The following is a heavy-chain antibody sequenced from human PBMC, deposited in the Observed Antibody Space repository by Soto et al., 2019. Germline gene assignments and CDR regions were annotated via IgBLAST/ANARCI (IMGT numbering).Heavy chain of an antibody. CDR2: IYYSGST. V-gene: IGHV4-39*01. J-gene: IGHJ6*02. Sequence: PSETLSLTCTVSGCSISSSSYYWGWIRQPPGKGLEWIGSIYYSGSTYYNPSLKSRVTISVDTSKNQFSLKLSSVTAADTAVYYCARRPATYGYRYYYYGMDVWGQGTTVTVSS. CDR3: ARRPATYGYRYYYYGMDV. CDR1: GCSISSSSYY. D-gene: IGHD5-18*01.